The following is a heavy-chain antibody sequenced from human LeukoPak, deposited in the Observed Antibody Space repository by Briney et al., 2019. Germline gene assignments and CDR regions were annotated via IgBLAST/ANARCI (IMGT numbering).Heavy chain of an antibody. J-gene: IGHJ4*02. V-gene: IGHV4-59*01. D-gene: IGHD6-13*01. CDR1: GGSISSYY. CDR2: IYYSGST. CDR3: AGGAASIAAAGTRKTDY. Sequence: SETLSLTCTVSGGSISSYYWSWIRQPPGEGLEWIGYIYYSGSTNYNPSLKSRVTISVDTSKNQFSLKLSSVTAADTAVYYCAGGAASIAAAGTRKTDYWGQGTLVTVSS.